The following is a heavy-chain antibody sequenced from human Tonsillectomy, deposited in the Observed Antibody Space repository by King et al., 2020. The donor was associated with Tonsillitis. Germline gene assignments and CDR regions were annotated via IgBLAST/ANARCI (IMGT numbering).Heavy chain of an antibody. J-gene: IGHJ4*02. D-gene: IGHD3-22*01. CDR3: ARDRDYDSSGYFYIGDY. V-gene: IGHV1-69*01. CDR1: GGTFRSYG. CDR2: IIPIFGTA. Sequence: QLVQSGAEVKKPGSSVKVSCQASGGTFRSYGITWVRQAPGQGLEWMGEIIPIFGTANYAQKFQGRVTITADESTSTAYMELSSLRSEDTAVYYCARDRDYDSSGYFYIGDYWGQGTLVTVSS.